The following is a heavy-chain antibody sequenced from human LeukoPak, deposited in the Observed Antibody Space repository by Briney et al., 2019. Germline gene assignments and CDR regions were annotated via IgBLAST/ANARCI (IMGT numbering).Heavy chain of an antibody. CDR3: ATDLAVAGIGGGELYYFDY. V-gene: IGHV3-23*01. Sequence: PGGSLRLSCAASGFTFSSYATSWVRQAPGKGLEWVSAISGSGGSTYYADSVKGRFTISRDNSKNTLYLQMNSLRAEDTAVYYCATDLAVAGIGGGELYYFDYWGQGTLVTVSS. D-gene: IGHD6-19*01. CDR2: ISGSGGST. CDR1: GFTFSSYA. J-gene: IGHJ4*02.